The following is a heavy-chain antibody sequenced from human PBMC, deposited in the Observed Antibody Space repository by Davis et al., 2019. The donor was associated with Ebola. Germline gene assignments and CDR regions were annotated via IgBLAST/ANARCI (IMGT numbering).Heavy chain of an antibody. V-gene: IGHV1-18*04. CDR1: GYTFTGYY. CDR2: ISAYNGNT. J-gene: IGHJ4*02. CDR3: SRDALLGFYFDY. Sequence: ASVKVSCKASGYTFTGYYMHWVRQAPGQGLEWMGWISAYNGNTNYAQKLQGRVTMTTDTSTSTAYMELRSLRSDDTAVYYCSRDALLGFYFDYWGQGTLVTVSS.